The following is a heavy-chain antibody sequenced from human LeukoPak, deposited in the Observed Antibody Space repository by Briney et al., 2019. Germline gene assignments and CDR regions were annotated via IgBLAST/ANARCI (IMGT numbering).Heavy chain of an antibody. V-gene: IGHV4-34*01. J-gene: IGHJ6*03. D-gene: IGHD2-2*01. CDR3: ARGDIVVVPAAMVRIYYYYYYMDV. CDR1: GGSFSGYY. Sequence: PSETLSLTCAVYGGSFSGYYWSWIRQPPGKGLEWIGEINHSGSTNYNPSLKSRVTISVDTSKNQFSLKLSSVTAADTAVYYCARGDIVVVPAAMVRIYYYYYYMDVWGKGTTVTVSS. CDR2: INHSGST.